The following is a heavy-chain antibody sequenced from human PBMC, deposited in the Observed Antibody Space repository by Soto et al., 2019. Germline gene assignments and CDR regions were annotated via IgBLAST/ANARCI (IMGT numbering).Heavy chain of an antibody. CDR2: IYTGDPDT. CDR1: GYSFTSYW. J-gene: IGHJ4*02. CDR3: ARHTWSSGSPAAFDY. D-gene: IGHD1-26*01. V-gene: IGHV5-51*01. Sequence: PGESLKISCKGSGYSFTSYWIGWVRQMPGKGLEWMGIIYTGDPDTRYSPSFQGQVTISADKSISTAYLQWSSLKASDTALYYCARHTWSSGSPAAFDYWGQGTLVTVSS.